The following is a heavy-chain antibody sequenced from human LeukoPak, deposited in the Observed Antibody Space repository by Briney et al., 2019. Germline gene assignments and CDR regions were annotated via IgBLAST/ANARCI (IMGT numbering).Heavy chain of an antibody. D-gene: IGHD3-22*01. CDR3: ARYVRAYYYHSSGYSLFDY. V-gene: IGHV1-3*01. CDR2: INAGNGNT. CDR1: GYTFTSYA. Sequence: ASVKVSCKASGYTFTSYAMHWVRQAPGQRLEWMGWINAGNGNTKYSQKFQGRVTITRDTSASTAYMELSSLRSEDTAVYYCARYVRAYYYHSSGYSLFDYWGQGTLVTVSS. J-gene: IGHJ4*02.